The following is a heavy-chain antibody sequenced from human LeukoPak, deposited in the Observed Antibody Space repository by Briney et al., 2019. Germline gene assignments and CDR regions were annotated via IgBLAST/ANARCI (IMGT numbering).Heavy chain of an antibody. J-gene: IGHJ4*02. CDR3: AEDQGDYGGNYYFDY. Sequence: PGGSLRLSCAASGFTFSSYSMNWVRQAPGKGLEWVSSISSSSSYIYYADSVKGRFTISRDNAKNSLYLQMNSLRAEDTAVYYCAEDQGDYGGNYYFDYWGQGTLVTVSS. CDR1: GFTFSSYS. D-gene: IGHD4-23*01. V-gene: IGHV3-21*01. CDR2: ISSSSSYI.